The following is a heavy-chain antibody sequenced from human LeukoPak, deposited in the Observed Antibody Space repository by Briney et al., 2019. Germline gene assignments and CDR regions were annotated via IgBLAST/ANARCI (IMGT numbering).Heavy chain of an antibody. CDR3: AKDGLVLRFLEWPYYFDY. Sequence: GGSLRLSCAASGFTFSSYAMSWVRQAPGKGLDWASVISGSGGTTYYADSVRGRFTISRDNAKNTLYLQMNSLRAEDTAVYYCAKDGLVLRFLEWPYYFDYWGQGTLVTVSS. CDR2: ISGSGGTT. CDR1: GFTFSSYA. V-gene: IGHV3-23*01. D-gene: IGHD3-3*01. J-gene: IGHJ4*02.